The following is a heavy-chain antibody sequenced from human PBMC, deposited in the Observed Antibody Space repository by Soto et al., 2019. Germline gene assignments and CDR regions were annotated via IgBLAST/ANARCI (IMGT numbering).Heavy chain of an antibody. CDR3: ATGGIAVAGTDRERPYYYSGMDV. D-gene: IGHD6-19*01. CDR2: IIPIFGTA. CDR1: GGTFSSYA. J-gene: IGHJ6*02. V-gene: IGHV1-69*13. Sequence: SVKVSCKASGGTFSSYAISWVRQAPGQGLEWMGGIIPIFGTANYAQKFQGRVTITADESTSTAYMELSSLRSEDTAVYYCATGGIAVAGTDRERPYYYSGMDVWGQGTTVTVYS.